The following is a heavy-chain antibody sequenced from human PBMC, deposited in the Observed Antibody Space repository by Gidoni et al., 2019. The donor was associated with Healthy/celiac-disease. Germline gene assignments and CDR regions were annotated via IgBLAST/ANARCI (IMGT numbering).Heavy chain of an antibody. J-gene: IGHJ6*02. V-gene: IGHV3-66*01. D-gene: IGHD3-10*01. CDR3: ARDRGYFDYYGMDV. CDR1: GFTVSRNY. CDR2: IYSGGST. Sequence: EVQLVESGGGLVQPGGSLRLSCAASGFTVSRNYMSWVRQAPGKGLEWVSVIYSGGSTYYADSVKGRFTISRDNSKNTLYLQMNSLRAEDTAVYYCARDRGYFDYYGMDVWGQGTTVTVSS.